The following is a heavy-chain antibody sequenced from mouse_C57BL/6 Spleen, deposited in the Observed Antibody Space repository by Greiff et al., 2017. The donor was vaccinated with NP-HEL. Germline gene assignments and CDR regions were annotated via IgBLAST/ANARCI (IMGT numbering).Heavy chain of an antibody. CDR1: GYTFTSYW. Sequence: VQLQQPGAELVKPGASVKMSCKASGYTFTSYWITWVKQRPGQGLEWIGDIYPGSGSTNYNEKFKSKATLTVDTSSSTAYMQLSSLTSEDSAVYYCAIYYGSSPYYYAMDYWGQGTSVTVSS. V-gene: IGHV1-55*01. CDR3: AIYYGSSPYYYAMDY. D-gene: IGHD1-1*01. J-gene: IGHJ4*01. CDR2: IYPGSGST.